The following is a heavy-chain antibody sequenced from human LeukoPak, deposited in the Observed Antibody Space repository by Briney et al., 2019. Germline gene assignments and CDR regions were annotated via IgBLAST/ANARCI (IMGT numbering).Heavy chain of an antibody. Sequence: GGSLRLPCGTSGFTFRSYAMHWVRQAPSKGPGGVAVISYDGSNKYYADSVKGRFTISRDNSKNTLYLQMNSLRAEDTAVYYCARGIAVAAKEDYFDYWGQGTLVTVSS. J-gene: IGHJ4*02. CDR3: ARGIAVAAKEDYFDY. D-gene: IGHD6-19*01. CDR1: GFTFRSYA. CDR2: ISYDGSNK. V-gene: IGHV3-30-3*01.